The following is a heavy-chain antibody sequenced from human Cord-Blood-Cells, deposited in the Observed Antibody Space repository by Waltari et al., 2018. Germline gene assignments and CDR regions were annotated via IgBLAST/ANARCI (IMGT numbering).Heavy chain of an antibody. CDR2: TYYRSNWYN. V-gene: IGHV6-1*01. CDR3: ARRVGSSSGRYYFDY. D-gene: IGHD6-6*01. J-gene: IGHJ4*02. CDR1: GASVSSNSAA. Sequence: QVQLQQSGPGLVKPSHTLSHTRAIAGASVSSNSAAWQWIRQSPSRGLEWLGRTYYRSNWYNDYAVSVKSRITINPDTSKNQFSLQLNSVTPEDTAVYYCARRVGSSSGRYYFDYWGQGTLVTVSS.